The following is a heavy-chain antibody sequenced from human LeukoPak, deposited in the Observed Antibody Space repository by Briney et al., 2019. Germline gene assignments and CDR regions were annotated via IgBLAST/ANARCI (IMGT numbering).Heavy chain of an antibody. CDR2: IYYSGST. D-gene: IGHD1-26*01. Sequence: SETLSLTCTVSGGSITSYHWSWIRQPPGKGLEWIGYIYYSGSTNYNPSLKSRVTISIDTSKTQFSLKLSSVTAADRAVYYCARQYSQRYGLDVWGQGTTVTVSS. V-gene: IGHV4-59*08. CDR1: GGSITSYH. J-gene: IGHJ6*02. CDR3: ARQYSQRYGLDV.